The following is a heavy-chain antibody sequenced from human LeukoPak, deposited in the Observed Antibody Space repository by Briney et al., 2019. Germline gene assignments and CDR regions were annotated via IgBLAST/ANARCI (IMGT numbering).Heavy chain of an antibody. V-gene: IGHV3-53*01. D-gene: IGHD1-14*01. Sequence: GGSLRLSCAASGFIINRNYMNWVRQAPGKGLEWVALIYAGGTTFYAGSVEGRFTISGDNSKNTLYLEMNSLSPDDTAVYYCARGVEPLAANTLAYWGQGTLVTVSS. CDR2: IYAGGTT. CDR3: ARGVEPLAANTLAY. J-gene: IGHJ4*02. CDR1: GFIINRNY.